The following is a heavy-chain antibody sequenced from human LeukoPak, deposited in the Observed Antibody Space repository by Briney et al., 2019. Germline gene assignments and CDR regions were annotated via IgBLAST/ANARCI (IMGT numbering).Heavy chain of an antibody. CDR2: ISGSGGST. V-gene: IGHV3-23*01. CDR3: AKDLHYCGNSVGWFDP. J-gene: IGHJ5*02. CDR1: GFTFSSYA. D-gene: IGHD4-23*01. Sequence: GGSLRLSCVASGFTFSSYAMDWVRQAPGKGLEWVSAISGSGGSTYYADSVKGRFTISRDNSKTTLFLQMNSLRAEDTAVYYCAKDLHYCGNSVGWFDPWGQGTLVSVSS.